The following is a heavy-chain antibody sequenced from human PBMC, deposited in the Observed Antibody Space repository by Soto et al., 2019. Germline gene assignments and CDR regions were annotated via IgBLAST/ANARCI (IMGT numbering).Heavy chain of an antibody. Sequence: QVQLVQSGAEVKKPGASVKVSCKASGYTFTSYYMHWVRQAPGQGLEWMGIINPIGGSTSYAQKFQGRVTMTRDTSPRTVYMELSSLRSEDTAVYSCARVYPSDTRYGYVGNNWFDTWGQGTLVTVSS. J-gene: IGHJ5*02. CDR2: INPIGGST. CDR3: ARVYPSDTRYGYVGNNWFDT. V-gene: IGHV1-46*03. CDR1: GYTFTSYY. D-gene: IGHD5-18*01.